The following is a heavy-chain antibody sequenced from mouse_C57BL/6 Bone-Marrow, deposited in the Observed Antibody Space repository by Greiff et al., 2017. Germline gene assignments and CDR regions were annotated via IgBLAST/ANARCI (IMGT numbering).Heavy chain of an antibody. D-gene: IGHD1-1*01. J-gene: IGHJ4*01. Sequence: VQLQQPGAELVRPGTSVKLSCKASGYTFTSYWMHWVKQRPGQGLEWIGVIDPSDSYTNYNQKFKDKATLTVDTSSSTAYMQLSSLTSEDSAVYYCANPTLDYWGQGTSVTVSS. V-gene: IGHV1-59*01. CDR3: ANPTLDY. CDR2: IDPSDSYT. CDR1: GYTFTSYW.